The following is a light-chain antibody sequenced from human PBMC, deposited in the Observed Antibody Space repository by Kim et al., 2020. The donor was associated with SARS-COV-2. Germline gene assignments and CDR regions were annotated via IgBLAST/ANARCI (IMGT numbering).Light chain of an antibody. CDR3: QQSNDWPPLT. CDR1: QTINNR. CDR2: DAT. J-gene: IGKJ1*01. V-gene: IGKV3-15*01. Sequence: VAPGERATLSCRTSQTINNRLVWYQQKPGQAPRLLIYDATTRATGVPARFVGSGSETDFTLTISSLQSEDFAVYYCQQSNDWPPLTFGQGTKVDIK.